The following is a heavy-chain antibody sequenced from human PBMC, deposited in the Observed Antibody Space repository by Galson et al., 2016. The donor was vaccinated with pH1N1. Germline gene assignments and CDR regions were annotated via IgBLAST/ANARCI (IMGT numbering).Heavy chain of an antibody. J-gene: IGHJ1*01. Sequence: SLRLSCAASGFTFDDYAMRWVRQAPGKGLEWVSGISWNSGSIGYADSVKGRFTISRDNAKDSLYLQMNSLRAEDTALYYCAKLDGYNWGYFQHWGQGTLVTVSS. CDR3: AKLDGYNWGYFQH. V-gene: IGHV3-9*01. CDR1: GFTFDDYA. D-gene: IGHD5-24*01. CDR2: ISWNSGSI.